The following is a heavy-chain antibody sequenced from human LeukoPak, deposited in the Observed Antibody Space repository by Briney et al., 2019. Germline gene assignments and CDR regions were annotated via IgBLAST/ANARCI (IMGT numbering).Heavy chain of an antibody. D-gene: IGHD3-22*01. CDR2: IYYSGST. J-gene: IGHJ1*01. Sequence: PSETLSLTCTVSGGSISSYYWSWIRQPAGKGLEWIGSIYYSGSTYYNPSLKRRVTISVDTSKNQFSLKLSSVTAADTAVYYCASPETYYYDSSGYGYFQHWGQGTLVTVSS. CDR3: ASPETYYYDSSGYGYFQH. V-gene: IGHV4-59*05. CDR1: GGSISSYY.